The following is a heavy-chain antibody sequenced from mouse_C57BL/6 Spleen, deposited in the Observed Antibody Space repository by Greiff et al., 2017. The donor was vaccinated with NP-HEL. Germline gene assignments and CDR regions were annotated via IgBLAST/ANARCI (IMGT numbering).Heavy chain of an antibody. CDR3: AREGLGSNYFYAMDY. D-gene: IGHD2-5*01. CDR2: IDPSDSET. J-gene: IGHJ4*01. CDR1: GYTFTSYW. Sequence: QVQLKQPGAELVRPGSSVKLSCKASGYTFTSYWMHWVKQRPIQGLEWIGNIDPSDSETHYNQKFKDKATLTVDKSSSTAYMQLSSLTSEDSAVYYCAREGLGSNYFYAMDYWGQGTSVTVSS. V-gene: IGHV1-52*01.